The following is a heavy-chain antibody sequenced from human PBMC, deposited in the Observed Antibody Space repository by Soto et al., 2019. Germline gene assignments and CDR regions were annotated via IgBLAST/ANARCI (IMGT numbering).Heavy chain of an antibody. J-gene: IGHJ4*02. CDR3: ASGIQRWLRRINNGYSG. V-gene: IGHV1-69*12. CDR2: IIPMFGIA. Sequence: QVQLVQSGAEVKKPESSVKVSSKAPGGTFSTYAISWVRQAPGQGLEWMGGIIPMFGIANYAQRFQDRVTITADESTNTVYMELCSLRSEDTAVYFCASGIQRWLRRINNGYSGCGQGTLVTVSS. CDR1: GGTFSTYA. D-gene: IGHD5-12*01.